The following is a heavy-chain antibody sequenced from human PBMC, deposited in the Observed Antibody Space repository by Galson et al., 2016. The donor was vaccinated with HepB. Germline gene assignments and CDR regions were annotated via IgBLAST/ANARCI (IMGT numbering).Heavy chain of an antibody. D-gene: IGHD2-2*01. CDR3: ARASVVPGARMVFDS. V-gene: IGHV4-4*02. CDR2: IYHTGTS. CDR1: GFTFSNFAM. Sequence: SLRLSCAASGFTFSNFAMHWVRQAPGKGLEWIGEIYHTGTSNNNPSLLSRFTMSIDNSKNPFSLNLNSVTAADTAVYYCARASVVPGARMVFDSWGQGILVTVSS. J-gene: IGHJ5*01.